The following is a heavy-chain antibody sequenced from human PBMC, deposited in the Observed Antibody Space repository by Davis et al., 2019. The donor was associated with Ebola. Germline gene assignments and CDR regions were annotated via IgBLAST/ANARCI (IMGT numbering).Heavy chain of an antibody. D-gene: IGHD2-15*01. CDR2: ISYDGSNK. V-gene: IGHV3-30*03. J-gene: IGHJ6*02. CDR1: GFTFSSYG. Sequence: PGGSLRLSCAASGFTFSSYGMHWVRQAPGKGLEWVAVISYDGSNKYYADSVKGRFTISRDNSKNTLYLQTNSLRAEDTAVYYCARDPLRSGSLSMDVWGQGTTVTVSS. CDR3: ARDPLRSGSLSMDV.